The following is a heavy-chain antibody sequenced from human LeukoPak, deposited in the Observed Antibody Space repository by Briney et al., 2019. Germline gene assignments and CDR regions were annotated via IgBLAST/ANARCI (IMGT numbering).Heavy chain of an antibody. V-gene: IGHV1-69*02. D-gene: IGHD6-19*01. CDR3: RIYDISCVWWFDY. CDR1: GGTFSSYT. Sequence: SVKVSCKASGGTFSSYTISWVRQAPGQGREGMGRIIPILGIANYAQKFQGKVTITADKSTSTAYMELSSLRSEDPAVDCWRIYDISCVWWFDYWGQGTLVTVSS. J-gene: IGHJ4*02. CDR2: IIPILGIA.